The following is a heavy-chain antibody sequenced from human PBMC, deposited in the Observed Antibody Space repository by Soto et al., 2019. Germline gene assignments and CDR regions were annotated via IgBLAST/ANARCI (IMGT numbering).Heavy chain of an antibody. CDR3: ARVPYCSSSGCYSWFDP. D-gene: IGHD2-2*01. CDR1: GCTSSGYG. CDR2: ISSDETTT. V-gene: IGHV3-74*01. Sequence: EVQLVESGGGLVQPGGSWRLSCAPSGCTSSGYGMHWFRRAQGRGLAGVQRISSDETTTPYADSVKGRFTISRDNAKNTLYLQMNSLRAEDTAVYYCARVPYCSSSGCYSWFDPWGQGTLVTVSS. J-gene: IGHJ5*02.